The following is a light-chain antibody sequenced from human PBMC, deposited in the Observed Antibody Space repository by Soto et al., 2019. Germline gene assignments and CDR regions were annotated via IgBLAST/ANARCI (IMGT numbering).Light chain of an antibody. J-gene: IGKJ2*01. CDR1: QSVSASY. CDR2: GAS. V-gene: IGKV3-20*01. CDR3: QQYGLSPYT. Sequence: EIVLTQSPGTLSLSQGERATLSCRASQSVSASYFAWYQHKPGQAHRLLIYGASSRATGIPDRFSGSGSGTDFTLTISRLEPEDFAVYYCQQYGLSPYTFGQGTKLEI.